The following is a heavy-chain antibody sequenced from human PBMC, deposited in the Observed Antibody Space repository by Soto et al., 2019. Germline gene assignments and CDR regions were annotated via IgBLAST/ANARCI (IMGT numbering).Heavy chain of an antibody. Sequence: SETLSLTCTVSGGSISSGGYYWSWIRQHPGKGLEWIGYIYYSGSTYYNPSLKSRVTISVDTSKNQFSLKLSSVTAADTAVYYCARVSATTQYYYYYYYMDVWGKGTTVTVS. CDR1: GGSISSGGYY. D-gene: IGHD5-12*01. CDR3: ARVSATTQYYYYYYYMDV. CDR2: IYYSGST. V-gene: IGHV4-31*03. J-gene: IGHJ6*03.